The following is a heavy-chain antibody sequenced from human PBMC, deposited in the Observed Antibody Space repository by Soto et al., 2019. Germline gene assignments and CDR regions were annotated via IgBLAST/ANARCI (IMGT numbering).Heavy chain of an antibody. D-gene: IGHD3-22*01. CDR3: ARARVYDSSGYSGDFDI. CDR2: ISSSSSYI. V-gene: IGHV3-21*01. J-gene: IGHJ3*02. Sequence: WGSLRLSCAASGFTFSSYSMNCVRQAPWKGLEWVSSISSSSSYIYYADSVKGRFTISRDNAKNSLYLQMNSLRAEDTAVYYCARARVYDSSGYSGDFDIWGQGTMVTVSS. CDR1: GFTFSSYS.